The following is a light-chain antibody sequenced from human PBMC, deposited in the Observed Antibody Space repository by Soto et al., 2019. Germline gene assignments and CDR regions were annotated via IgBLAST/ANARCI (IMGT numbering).Light chain of an antibody. Sequence: QSALTQPASVSGSPGQSITISCTGTSSDVGGYNCVSWYQQHPGKAPKLLIYGVNNRPSGVSNRFSGSKSGNTASLTISGLQADEDADYYCSSYTRSSTVIFGGGTKLTVL. CDR1: SSDVGGYNC. CDR3: SSYTRSSTVI. V-gene: IGLV2-14*01. CDR2: GVN. J-gene: IGLJ2*01.